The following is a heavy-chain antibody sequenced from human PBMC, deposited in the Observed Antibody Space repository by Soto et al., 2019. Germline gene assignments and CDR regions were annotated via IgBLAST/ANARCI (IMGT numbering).Heavy chain of an antibody. CDR1: IYHVSNHG. Sequence: PGECLRLACAASIYHVSNHGVHGVRQAPGKGLVWVSRITSDGKSKAYAESVKGRFAISRDNAKNTVYLQMNGLTVEDTAVYYCARESGDWPLHWFDPWGQGNLVTVPS. D-gene: IGHD2-21*02. CDR2: ITSDGKSK. J-gene: IGHJ5*02. V-gene: IGHV3-74*01. CDR3: ARESGDWPLHWFDP.